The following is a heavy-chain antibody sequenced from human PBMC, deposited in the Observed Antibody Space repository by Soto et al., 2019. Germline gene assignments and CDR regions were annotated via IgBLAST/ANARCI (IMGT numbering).Heavy chain of an antibody. CDR3: ARHDWSRFYGMDV. V-gene: IGHV4-39*01. CDR2: LHYSGTT. Sequence: SETLSLTCTVSGHSISTSSYYWGWFRQSPGKGLEWIGSLHYSGTTYYNPSLKSRVTISVDASRNQFSLRAYSVTAADTAVYYCARHDWSRFYGMDVWGQGTTVTVSS. CDR1: GHSISTSSYY. D-gene: IGHD2-2*01. J-gene: IGHJ6*02.